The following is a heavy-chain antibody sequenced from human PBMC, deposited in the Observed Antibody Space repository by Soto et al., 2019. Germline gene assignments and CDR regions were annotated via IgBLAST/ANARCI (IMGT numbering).Heavy chain of an antibody. V-gene: IGHV3-15*01. CDR2: IKSKTHGETT. CDR1: GYTFSNAW. Sequence: GGSLRLSCAASGYTFSNAWMNWVRQAPGKGLEWVGRIKSKTHGETTDYNAPVKDRFTISRDDSKDTVYLQMNSLKTEDTAVYYCTNQWLDWYNWFDPWGQGTLVTSPQ. J-gene: IGHJ5*02. CDR3: TNQWLDWYNWFDP. D-gene: IGHD6-19*01.